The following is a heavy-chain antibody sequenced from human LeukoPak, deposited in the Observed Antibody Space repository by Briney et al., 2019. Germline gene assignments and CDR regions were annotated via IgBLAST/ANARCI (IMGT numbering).Heavy chain of an antibody. CDR3: ARAGFGVGESHMDV. Sequence: ASVEVSCKASGFSFTSFDFHWVRQASGQGLEWMGWMNPNSVDTGYAQKFQGRVTMTRNISIRTAYMELSSLRSEDTAVYYCARAGFGVGESHMDVWGEGTPVIVSS. D-gene: IGHD3-10*01. V-gene: IGHV1-8*01. CDR1: GFSFTSFD. J-gene: IGHJ6*03. CDR2: MNPNSVDT.